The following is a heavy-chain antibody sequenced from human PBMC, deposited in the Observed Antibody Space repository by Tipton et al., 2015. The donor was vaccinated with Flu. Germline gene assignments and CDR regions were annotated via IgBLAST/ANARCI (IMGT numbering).Heavy chain of an antibody. Sequence: QVQLVQSGAEVKTPGASVKVSCKASGYTFTSYNMHWVRQAPGQGLEWIGIIYPAGGGISYAQKFQGRVIMTRDRSTGTVHMELSTPRSDDTAMYYCARDKGGGTYTFDVWGQGTMVTVSS. D-gene: IGHD1-1*01. CDR2: IYPAGGGI. CDR1: GYTFTSYN. V-gene: IGHV1-46*01. J-gene: IGHJ3*01. CDR3: ARDKGGGTYTFDV.